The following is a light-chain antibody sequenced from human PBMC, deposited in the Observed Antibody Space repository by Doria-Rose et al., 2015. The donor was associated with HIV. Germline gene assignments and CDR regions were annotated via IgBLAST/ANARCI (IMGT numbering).Light chain of an antibody. CDR3: GTWDDCLIVV. V-gene: IGLV1-51*01. J-gene: IGLJ3*02. CDR1: SSNIDNKY. Sequence: CSGSSSNIDNKYVSWYQQLPGTAPKLLIYDNNKRPSGIPDRFSGSKSGTSATLGITGLQTGDEADYYCGTWDDCLIVVFGGGTKLTVL. CDR2: DNN.